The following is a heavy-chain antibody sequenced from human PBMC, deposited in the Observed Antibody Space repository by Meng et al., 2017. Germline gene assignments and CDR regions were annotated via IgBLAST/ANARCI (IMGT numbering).Heavy chain of an antibody. V-gene: IGHV1-24*01. Sequence: ASVKVSCKVSGYTLTGLSMHWVRQAPGKGLEWMGGFDPEDGETIYAQKFQGRVTMTEDTSTDTAYMELSSLRSEDTAVYYCARDASIAAAGISPYWGQGTLVTVSS. CDR2: FDPEDGET. CDR1: GYTLTGLS. CDR3: ARDASIAAAGISPY. J-gene: IGHJ4*02. D-gene: IGHD6-13*01.